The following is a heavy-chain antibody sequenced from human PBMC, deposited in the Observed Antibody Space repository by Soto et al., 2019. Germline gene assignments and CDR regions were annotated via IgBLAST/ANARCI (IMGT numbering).Heavy chain of an antibody. D-gene: IGHD6-19*01. J-gene: IGHJ4*02. CDR3: AKDSSGWYPNYFDY. CDR2: ISYDGSNK. Sequence: SGGSLRLSCAASGFTFSSYGMHWVRQAPGKGLEWVAVISYDGSNKYYADSVKGRFTISRDNSKNTLYLQMNSLRAEDTAVYYCAKDSSGWYPNYFDYWGQGTLVTVSS. V-gene: IGHV3-30*18. CDR1: GFTFSSYG.